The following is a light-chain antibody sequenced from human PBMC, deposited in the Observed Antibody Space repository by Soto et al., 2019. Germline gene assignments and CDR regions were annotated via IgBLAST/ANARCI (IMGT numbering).Light chain of an antibody. V-gene: IGKV1-27*01. CDR1: QGISNY. CDR2: AAS. J-gene: IGKJ4*01. Sequence: DIQMTQSPSSLSASVGDRVTITCRASQGISNYLAWYQQKPGKVPKLLIYAASTLQSGVPSRFSGSGSGTDVTLTISSLQPDDVATYYCQKYNSALTFGGGTKVEIK. CDR3: QKYNSALT.